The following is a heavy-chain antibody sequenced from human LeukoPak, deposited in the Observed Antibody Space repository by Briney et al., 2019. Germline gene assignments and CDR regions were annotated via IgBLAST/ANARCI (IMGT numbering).Heavy chain of an antibody. CDR1: GYTFTSYA. CDR2: IIPIFGTA. Sequence: SVKVSCKASGYTFTSYAISWVRQAPGQGLEWMGGIIPIFGTANYAQKFQGRVTITADESTSTAYMELSSLRSEDTAVYYCAREGGGLWGRVLDYWGQGTLVTVSS. CDR3: AREGGGLWGRVLDY. V-gene: IGHV1-69*13. J-gene: IGHJ4*02. D-gene: IGHD2-15*01.